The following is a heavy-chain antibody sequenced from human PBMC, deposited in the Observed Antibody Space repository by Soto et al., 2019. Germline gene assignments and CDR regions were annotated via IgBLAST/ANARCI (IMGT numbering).Heavy chain of an antibody. CDR2: IWCDGSNK. Sequence: QVQLVESGGGVVQPGRSLRLSCAASGFTFSSYGMHWVRQAPGKGLEWVAVIWCDGSNKYYADSVKGRFTISRDNSKNTLYLQMNSLRAEDTAVYYWARDVNSYGYSEAAFDIWGQGTMVTVSS. CDR1: GFTFSSYG. J-gene: IGHJ3*02. V-gene: IGHV3-33*01. CDR3: ARDVNSYGYSEAAFDI. D-gene: IGHD5-18*01.